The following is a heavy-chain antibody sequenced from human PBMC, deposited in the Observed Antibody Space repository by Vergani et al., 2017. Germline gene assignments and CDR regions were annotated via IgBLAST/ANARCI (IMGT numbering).Heavy chain of an antibody. CDR3: ARAAGRSEAPVDAFDI. J-gene: IGHJ3*02. CDR1: GFTFSSYA. V-gene: IGHV3-30-3*01. CDR2: ISYDGSNK. D-gene: IGHD3-10*01. Sequence: VQPLESGGGVVQPGRSLRLSCAASGFTFSSYAMHWVRQAPGKGLEWVAVISYDGSNKYYADSVKGRFTISRDNSKNTLYLQMNSLRAEDTAVYYCARAAGRSEAPVDAFDIWGQGTMVTVSS.